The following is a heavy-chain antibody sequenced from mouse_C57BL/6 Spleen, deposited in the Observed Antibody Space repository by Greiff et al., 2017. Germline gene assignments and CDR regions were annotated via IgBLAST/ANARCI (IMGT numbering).Heavy chain of an antibody. CDR3: ARDSSGYLMDY. D-gene: IGHD3-2*02. J-gene: IGHJ4*01. CDR2: ISDGGSYT. CDR1: GFTFSSYA. V-gene: IGHV5-4*01. Sequence: DVMLVESGGGLVKPGGSLKLSCAASGFTFSSYAMSWVRQTPEKRLEWVATISDGGSYTYYPDNVKGRFTISRDNAKNNLYLQMSHLKSEDTAMYYCARDSSGYLMDYWGQGTSVTVSS.